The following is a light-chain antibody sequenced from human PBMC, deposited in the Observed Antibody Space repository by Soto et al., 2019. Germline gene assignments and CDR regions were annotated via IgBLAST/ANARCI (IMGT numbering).Light chain of an antibody. J-gene: IGLJ1*01. Sequence: QSALTQPPSASGSPGQSVTISCTGTSSDVGGYNYVSWYQQHPGKAPKLMIYEVSKRPSGVPDRFSGSKSGNTASLTVSGLQTHDEADYYCTPYAGSLYVFGTGTKLTVL. CDR3: TPYAGSLYV. CDR1: SSDVGGYNY. CDR2: EVS. V-gene: IGLV2-8*01.